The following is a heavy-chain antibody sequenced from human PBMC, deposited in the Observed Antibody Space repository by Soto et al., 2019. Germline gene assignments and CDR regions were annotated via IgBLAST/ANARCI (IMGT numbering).Heavy chain of an antibody. Sequence: SLKVSCKASGYTFSSYGITWVRQAPGQGLQWMGWISPYNGYTNYAQKLQGRVTMTTDTSTSTAYMELRSLRSDDTAMYYCARDGGPWRDRRGYSEWYLDRWGRGTLVTVSS. CDR1: GYTFSSYG. V-gene: IGHV1-18*01. CDR2: ISPYNGYT. CDR3: ARDGGPWRDRRGYSEWYLDR. D-gene: IGHD3-22*01. J-gene: IGHJ2*01.